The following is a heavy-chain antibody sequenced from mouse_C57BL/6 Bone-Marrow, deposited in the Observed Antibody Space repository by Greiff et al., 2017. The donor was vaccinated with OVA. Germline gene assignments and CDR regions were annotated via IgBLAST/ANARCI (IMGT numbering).Heavy chain of an antibody. D-gene: IGHD1-1*01. J-gene: IGHJ3*01. CDR3: ARGEITTVEAY. Sequence: EVKLVESGPGLVKPSQSLSLTCSVTGYSITSGYYWHWIRQFPGNKLEWMGYISYDGSNNYNPSLKNRISITRDTSKNQFFLKLNSVTTEDTATYYCARGEITTVEAYWGQGTLVTVSA. CDR2: ISYDGSN. V-gene: IGHV3-6*01. CDR1: GYSITSGYY.